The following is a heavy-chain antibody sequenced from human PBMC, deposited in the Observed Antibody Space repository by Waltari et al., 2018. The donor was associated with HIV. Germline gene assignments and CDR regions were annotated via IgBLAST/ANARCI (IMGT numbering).Heavy chain of an antibody. CDR2: ISRSSSSI. J-gene: IGHJ4*02. D-gene: IGHD7-27*01. V-gene: IGHV3-48*01. Sequence: EVQLVESGGGLVQPGGSLRLSCAASGFTFSNYTMNWVRQDPGKGRERFSYISRSSSSIFYEDSVKGRFTISRDNAKNSLYLQMNSLRVEDTAVYYCARDINGGWGYWGQGTLVTVAS. CDR3: ARDINGGWGY. CDR1: GFTFSNYT.